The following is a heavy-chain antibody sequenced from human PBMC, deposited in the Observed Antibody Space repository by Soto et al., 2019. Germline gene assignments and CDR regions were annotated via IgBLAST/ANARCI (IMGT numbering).Heavy chain of an antibody. CDR1: GFIFRSYG. Sequence: PGGSLRLSCAASGFIFRSYGMHWVRQAPGKGLEWVAVIWYDGSNTYCADPVKGRFTISRDNSKNTLFLQMNSLRAEDTAVYYCVRDRDWAFDIWGQGTMVTVSS. CDR2: IWYDGSNT. V-gene: IGHV3-33*01. J-gene: IGHJ3*02. D-gene: IGHD3-9*01. CDR3: VRDRDWAFDI.